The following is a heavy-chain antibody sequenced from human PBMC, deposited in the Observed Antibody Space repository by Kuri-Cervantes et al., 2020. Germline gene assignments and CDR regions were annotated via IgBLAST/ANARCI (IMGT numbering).Heavy chain of an antibody. D-gene: IGHD3-10*01. CDR3: ARDKGGGTMVRGVINPIDY. J-gene: IGHJ4*02. CDR1: GFTFSSYS. V-gene: IGHV3-21*01. CDR2: ISSSSSYI. Sequence: LSLTCAASGFTFSSYSMNWVRQAPGKGLEWVSSISSSSSYIYYADSVKGRFTISRDNAKNSLYLQMNSLRAEDTAVYYCARDKGGGTMVRGVINPIDYWGQGTLVTVSS.